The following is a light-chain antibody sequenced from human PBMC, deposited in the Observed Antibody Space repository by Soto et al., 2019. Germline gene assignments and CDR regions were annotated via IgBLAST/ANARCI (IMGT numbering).Light chain of an antibody. CDR3: QQYNSYWT. J-gene: IGKJ1*01. V-gene: IGKV1-5*01. Sequence: DIQMTQSPSTLSASVGDRVTITCRASQSISSWLAWYDHKPGKAPNXLXXDASSLESGVPSRFRGSGSGTEFPLTISSLQPDDFATYYCQQYNSYWTFGQGTKVDIK. CDR1: QSISSW. CDR2: DAS.